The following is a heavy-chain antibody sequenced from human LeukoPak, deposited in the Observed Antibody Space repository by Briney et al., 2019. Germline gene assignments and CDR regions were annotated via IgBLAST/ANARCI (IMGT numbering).Heavy chain of an antibody. CDR1: GFTFSDYY. CDR2: ITSSSSDT. D-gene: IGHD3-9*01. Sequence: PGGSLRLSCAASGFTFSDYYMSWIRQAPGKGLEWISYITSSSSDTNYADSVKGRFTISRDNAKKSLYLQMNSLRAEDTAVYYCARDYDILTGYFRGGFDYWGQGTLVTVPS. CDR3: ARDYDILTGYFRGGFDY. V-gene: IGHV3-11*05. J-gene: IGHJ4*02.